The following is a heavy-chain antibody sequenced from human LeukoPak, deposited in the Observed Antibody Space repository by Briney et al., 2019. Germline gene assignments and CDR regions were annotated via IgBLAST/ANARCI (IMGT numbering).Heavy chain of an antibody. J-gene: IGHJ6*03. CDR3: ARGLKITMVRGVILNHYYYYYMDV. CDR1: GGSFSGYY. D-gene: IGHD3-10*01. Sequence: SETLSLTCAVYGGSFSGYYWSWIRQPPGKGLEWIGEINHSGSTNYNPSLTSRVTISVDTSKNQFSLKLSSVTAADTAVYYCARGLKITMVRGVILNHYYYYYMDVWGKGTTVTVSS. CDR2: INHSGST. V-gene: IGHV4-34*01.